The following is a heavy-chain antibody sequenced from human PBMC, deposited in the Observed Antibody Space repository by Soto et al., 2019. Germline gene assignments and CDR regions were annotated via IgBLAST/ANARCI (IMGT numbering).Heavy chain of an antibody. CDR3: VRAAGYSGYDYVYYYGMDV. CDR2: VWYDGGNK. D-gene: IGHD5-12*01. J-gene: IGHJ6*02. V-gene: IGHV3-33*01. Sequence: QVQLVESGGGVVQPGRSLRLSCAASGFTFSSYGMHWVRQAPGEGLEWVALVWYDGGNKYYVDSVKGRFTISRDNSKNTLYLEMNSLRDEDTAVYYCVRAAGYSGYDYVYYYGMDVWGQGTTVTVSS. CDR1: GFTFSSYG.